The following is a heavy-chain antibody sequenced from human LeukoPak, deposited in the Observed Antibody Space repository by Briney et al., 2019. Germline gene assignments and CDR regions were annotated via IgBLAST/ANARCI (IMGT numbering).Heavy chain of an antibody. CDR2: INPNSGGT. CDR3: ARDKTTVANDF. CDR1: GYTFTDYY. D-gene: IGHD4-17*01. Sequence: SVKVSCKASGYTFTDYYIHWVRQAPGPGLEWMGWINPNSGGTNYAQNFQGRVTMTRDTSISTAYMEWSRLRSDDTAVYYCARDKTTVANDFWGQGTLVTVSS. J-gene: IGHJ4*02. V-gene: IGHV1-2*02.